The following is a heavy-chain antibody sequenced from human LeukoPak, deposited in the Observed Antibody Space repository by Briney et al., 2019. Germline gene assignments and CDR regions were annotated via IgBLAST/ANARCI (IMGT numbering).Heavy chain of an antibody. CDR1: GYTFTSYG. J-gene: IGHJ6*02. Sequence: ASVKVSCKASGYTFTSYGISWVRQAPGQGLEWMGWISAYNGNTNYAQKLQGRVTMTTDTSTSTAYMELRSLRSDDTAVYYCVRDDSSSWYGTRYYYGMDVWGQGTTVTVSS. CDR3: VRDDSSSWYGTRYYYGMDV. V-gene: IGHV1-18*01. CDR2: ISAYNGNT. D-gene: IGHD6-13*01.